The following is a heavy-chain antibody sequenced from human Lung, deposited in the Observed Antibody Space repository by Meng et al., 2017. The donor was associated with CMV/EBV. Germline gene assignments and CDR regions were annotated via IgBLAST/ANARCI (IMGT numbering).Heavy chain of an antibody. CDR2: ISYDGSNK. V-gene: IGHV3-30-3*01. D-gene: IGHD2-2*01. CDR1: GFTFSSYA. Sequence: SLKISCAASGFTFSSYAMHWLRQAPGKGLEWVAVISYDGSNKYYADSVKGRFTIARDNSKNTLYLQMNSLRAEDTAVYYCARDWNVVVPAATYYYYGMDVWXQGNXVTVDS. CDR3: ARDWNVVVPAATYYYYGMDV. J-gene: IGHJ6*01.